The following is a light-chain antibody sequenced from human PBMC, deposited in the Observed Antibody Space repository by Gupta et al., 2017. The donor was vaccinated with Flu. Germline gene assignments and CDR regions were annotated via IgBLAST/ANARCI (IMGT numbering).Light chain of an antibody. CDR1: QSVGSSY. CDR2: GAF. V-gene: IGKV3-20*01. CDR3: QKYGSSTT. Sequence: EIVLTQSPGNLSFSPGERATLSCRASQSVGSSYLAWYQQKPGQAPRLIIYGAFSRATGITDRFSGSGYGTDFPVTNSGLEHEDFVVYYSQKYGSSTTFGQRTKLEIK. J-gene: IGKJ2*01.